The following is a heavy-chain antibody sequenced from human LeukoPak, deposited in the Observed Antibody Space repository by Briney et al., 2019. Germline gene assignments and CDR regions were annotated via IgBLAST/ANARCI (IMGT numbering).Heavy chain of an antibody. Sequence: GGSLRLSCAASGFTFSSYAMNWVRQAPGKGLEWVSDISGTGGSTYYADSVKGRFTISRDNSKNTLYLQMNSLRAEDTAVYYCARGPSGYHNTGGQGTLVTVSS. J-gene: IGHJ4*02. CDR1: GFTFSSYA. CDR2: ISGTGGST. D-gene: IGHD5-12*01. CDR3: ARGPSGYHNT. V-gene: IGHV3-23*01.